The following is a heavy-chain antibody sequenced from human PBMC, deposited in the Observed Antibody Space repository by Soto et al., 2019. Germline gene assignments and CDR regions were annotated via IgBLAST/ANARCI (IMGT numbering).Heavy chain of an antibody. V-gene: IGHV1-18*01. D-gene: IGHD1-1*01. CDR3: ARGRYGDY. J-gene: IGHJ4*02. CDR1: GYAFTTYG. CDR2: ISAHNGNT. Sequence: QVHLVQSGAEVKKPGASVKVSCQGSGYAFTTYGITWVRQAPGQGLEWMGWISAHNGNTNYAQKLQGRVTVTRDPSTSTAYMELRGLRYDDTAVYYCARGRYGDYWGQGALVTVSS.